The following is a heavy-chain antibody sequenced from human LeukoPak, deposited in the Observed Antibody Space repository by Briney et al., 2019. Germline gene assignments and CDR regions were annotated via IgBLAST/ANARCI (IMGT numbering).Heavy chain of an antibody. D-gene: IGHD3-22*01. V-gene: IGHV3-30-3*01. J-gene: IGHJ3*02. CDR2: ISYDGSNK. CDR1: GFTFSSYA. CDR3: ARDHSYDSSGYYWDDAFDI. Sequence: GGSLRLSCAASGFTFSSYAMHWVRQAPGKGLEWVAVISYDGSNKYYAGSVKGRFTISRDNSKNTLYLQMNSLRAEDTAVYYCARDHSYDSSGYYWDDAFDIWGQGTMVTVSS.